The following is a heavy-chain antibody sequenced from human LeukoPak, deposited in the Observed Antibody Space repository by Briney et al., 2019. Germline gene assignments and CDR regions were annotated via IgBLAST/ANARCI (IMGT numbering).Heavy chain of an antibody. Sequence: ASVKVSCKASGYTFTGYYMHWVRQAPGQGLEWMGIINPSGGSTSYAQKFQGRVTMTRDTSTSTGYMELSSLRSEDTAVYYCARKGKNSGSYHTPDYWGQGTLVTVSS. CDR1: GYTFTGYY. D-gene: IGHD1-26*01. CDR2: INPSGGST. CDR3: ARKGKNSGSYHTPDY. J-gene: IGHJ4*02. V-gene: IGHV1-46*01.